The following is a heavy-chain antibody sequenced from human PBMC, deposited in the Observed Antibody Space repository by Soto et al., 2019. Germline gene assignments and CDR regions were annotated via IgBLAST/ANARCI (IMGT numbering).Heavy chain of an antibody. J-gene: IGHJ6*03. Sequence: QVQLQQSGPGLVKPSQTLSLTCAISGDSVSSNSAAWNWIRQSPSGGLEWLGRTYYRSRWYNDYAVSVRSRITINPDTSKNQCSLHLNSVTPADTAVYYCAGTTSLQWYYMDVWGKGTTVTVSS. V-gene: IGHV6-1*01. D-gene: IGHD1-7*01. CDR2: TYYRSRWYN. CDR3: AGTTSLQWYYMDV. CDR1: GDSVSSNSAA.